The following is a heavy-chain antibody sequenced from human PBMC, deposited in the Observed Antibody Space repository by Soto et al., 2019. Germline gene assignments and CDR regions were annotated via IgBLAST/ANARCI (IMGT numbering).Heavy chain of an antibody. D-gene: IGHD1-1*01. Sequence: QVHLVQSGAEVKKPGASVKVSCKGSGYTFTSYGITWVRQAPGQGLEWMGWISAHNGNTDYAQKLQGKVTVTRDKSTSTAYMELRSLRSDDTAVYYCARGRYGDYWGQGAVVTVSS. CDR2: ISAHNGNT. CDR1: GYTFTSYG. V-gene: IGHV1-18*01. J-gene: IGHJ4*02. CDR3: ARGRYGDY.